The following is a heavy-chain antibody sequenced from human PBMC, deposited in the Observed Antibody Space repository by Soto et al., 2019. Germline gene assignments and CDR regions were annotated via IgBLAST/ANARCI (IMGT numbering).Heavy chain of an antibody. CDR3: AAISYYYDSSGPPADY. V-gene: IGHV1-58*01. D-gene: IGHD3-22*01. CDR1: GFTFTSSA. Sequence: ASVKVSCKASGFTFTSSAVQWVRQARGQRLEWIGLIVVGSGNTNYAQKFQERVTITRDMSTSTAHMALSSLRSGDTAVYYCAAISYYYDSSGPPADYWGQGTLVTVSS. CDR2: IVVGSGNT. J-gene: IGHJ4*02.